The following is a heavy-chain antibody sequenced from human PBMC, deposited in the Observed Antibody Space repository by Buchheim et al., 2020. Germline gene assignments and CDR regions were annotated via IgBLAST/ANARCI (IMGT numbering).Heavy chain of an antibody. Sequence: QVQLQESGPGLVKPSETLSLPCTVSGGSISSYYWSWIRQPPGKGLEWIGYIYYSGSTNYNPSLKSRVTISVDTSKNQFPLKLSSVTAADTAVYYCAGHKGRVLPAAIAYWGRGTL. CDR3: AGHKGRVLPAAIAY. D-gene: IGHD2-2*01. V-gene: IGHV4-59*01. CDR2: IYYSGST. CDR1: GGSISSYY. J-gene: IGHJ4*02.